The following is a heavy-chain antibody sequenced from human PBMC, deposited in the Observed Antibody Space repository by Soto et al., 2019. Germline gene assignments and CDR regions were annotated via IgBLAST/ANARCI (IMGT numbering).Heavy chain of an antibody. CDR3: AKTEDYDFWSGFNWFDP. V-gene: IGHV3-23*01. CDR2: ISGSGGST. J-gene: IGHJ5*02. Sequence: PGGSLRLSCAASGFTFSSYAMSWVRQAPGKWLEWVSAISGSGGSTYYADSVKGRFTISRDNSKNTLYLQMNSLRAEDTAVYYCAKTEDYDFWSGFNWFDPWGQGXLVTVYS. CDR1: GFTFSSYA. D-gene: IGHD3-3*01.